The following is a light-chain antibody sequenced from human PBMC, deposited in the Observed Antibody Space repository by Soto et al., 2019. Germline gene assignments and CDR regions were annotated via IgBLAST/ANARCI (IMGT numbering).Light chain of an antibody. CDR3: QQSSNIPWT. Sequence: IQLTQSPSSLSASVGDRVTVSCRSSQNIDNYLNWYVQRPGKAPELLIYSTSILKSGVPSRFRGSGSGTDFSLTINSLQSEDFATYYCQQSSNIPWTFGQGTKVEIK. CDR1: QNIDNY. CDR2: STS. J-gene: IGKJ1*01. V-gene: IGKV1-39*01.